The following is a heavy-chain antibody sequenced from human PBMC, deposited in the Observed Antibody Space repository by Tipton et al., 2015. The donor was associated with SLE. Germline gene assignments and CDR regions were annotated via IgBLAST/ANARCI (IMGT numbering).Heavy chain of an antibody. V-gene: IGHV3-48*04. CDR1: GFTFSSYW. D-gene: IGHD3-22*01. J-gene: IGHJ4*02. CDR2: ISSSGSTI. Sequence: SLRLSCAASGFTFSSYWMHWVRQAPGKGLEWVSYISSSGSTIYYADSVKGRFTISRDNAKNSLYLQMNSLRAEDTAVYYCAKDPDYYDSRWGQGTLVTVSS. CDR3: AKDPDYYDSR.